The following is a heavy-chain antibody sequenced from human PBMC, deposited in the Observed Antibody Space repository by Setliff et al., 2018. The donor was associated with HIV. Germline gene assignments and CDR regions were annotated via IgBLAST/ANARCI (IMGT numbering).Heavy chain of an antibody. D-gene: IGHD3-22*01. CDR2: ISYGGNT. J-gene: IGHJ4*02. CDR3: ARRAGFSEGSGYWFY. Sequence: LSLTCTVSGDSINSGLYSWGWIRQPPGKGLESIGSISYGGNTYYNPSLKSRVLISGDTSKNQFALKLSSVTAADTGVYYCARRAGFSEGSGYWFYWGQGTLVTVSS. CDR1: GDSINSGLYS. V-gene: IGHV4-39*01.